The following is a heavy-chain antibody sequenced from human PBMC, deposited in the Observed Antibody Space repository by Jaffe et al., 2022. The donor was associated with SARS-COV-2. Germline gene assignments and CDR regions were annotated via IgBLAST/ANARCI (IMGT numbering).Heavy chain of an antibody. J-gene: IGHJ1*01. CDR3: VKEAASAYVEYFPH. D-gene: IGHD3-16*01. Sequence: EVQLVESGGTLVQPGGSLRLSCVASGFPLSSYAMSWVRQAAGKGLEWVSHFSASDRTTYYADSVRGRFTIARDTSQNTLYLQMNSLRVEDTAIYYCVKEAASAYVEYFPHWGQGTLVIVSS. V-gene: IGHV3-23*04. CDR2: FSASDRTT. CDR1: GFPLSSYA.